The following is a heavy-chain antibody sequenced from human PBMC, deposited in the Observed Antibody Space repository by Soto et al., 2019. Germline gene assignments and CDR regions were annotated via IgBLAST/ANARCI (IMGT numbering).Heavy chain of an antibody. CDR2: ISYDGSNK. Sequence: QVQLVESGGGVVQPGRSLRLSCAASGFTFSSYGMNWVRQAPGKGLEWVEVISYDGSNKYYADSVKGRFTISRDNSKNTPYLQMNSLRAEDTAVYYCANNLGSVSYSYSMDVWGQGTTVTVSS. V-gene: IGHV3-30*18. D-gene: IGHD3-10*01. J-gene: IGHJ6*02. CDR3: ANNLGSVSYSYSMDV. CDR1: GFTFSSYG.